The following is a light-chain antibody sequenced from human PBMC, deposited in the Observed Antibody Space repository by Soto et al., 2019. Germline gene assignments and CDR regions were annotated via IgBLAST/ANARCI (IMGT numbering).Light chain of an antibody. Sequence: EIVLTQSPGTLSLSPGERATLSCRASQSISSSYLAWYQQNPGQAPRLVIHGVSTRATGVPDRFSGSGSGTDFTLTISRLEPEDFAVYYCQQYGRPPYTFGQGTKLEIK. CDR2: GVS. V-gene: IGKV3-20*01. CDR1: QSISSSY. J-gene: IGKJ2*01. CDR3: QQYGRPPYT.